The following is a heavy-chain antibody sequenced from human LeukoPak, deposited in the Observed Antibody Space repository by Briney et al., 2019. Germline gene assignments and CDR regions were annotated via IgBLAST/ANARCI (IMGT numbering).Heavy chain of an antibody. CDR1: GFTFSSYA. Sequence: PGGSLRLSCAASGFTFSSYAMSWVRQAPGKGLEWVSSISGSGGSTYYAGSVKGRFTISRDNSNNTLYLQMNSLRAEDTAVYYSAKAATPHHFDYWGQGTLVTVSS. CDR2: ISGSGGST. V-gene: IGHV3-23*01. J-gene: IGHJ4*02. CDR3: AKAATPHHFDY.